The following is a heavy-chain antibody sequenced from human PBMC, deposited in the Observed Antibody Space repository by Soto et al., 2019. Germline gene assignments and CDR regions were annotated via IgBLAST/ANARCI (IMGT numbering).Heavy chain of an antibody. CDR2: IYHSGST. D-gene: IGHD4-4*01. Sequence: QVQLPESGPGLVKPSQTLSLLCTVSGGSLSSGDYYWSWIRQHPGKGLEWIGYIYHSGSTYYNLSLKSRVTISVDTSKNQFSLKLSSVTAADTAVYYCARVFNAYTNPQFDYWGQGTLVTVSS. CDR1: GGSLSSGDYY. J-gene: IGHJ4*02. CDR3: ARVFNAYTNPQFDY. V-gene: IGHV4-31*03.